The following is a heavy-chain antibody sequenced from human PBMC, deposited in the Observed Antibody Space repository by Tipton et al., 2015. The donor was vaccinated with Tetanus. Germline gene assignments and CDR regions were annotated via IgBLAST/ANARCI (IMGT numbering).Heavy chain of an antibody. CDR2: ISWNSGSI. CDR1: GFTFDDYA. CDR3: ARDRDGGWSLAS. V-gene: IGHV3-9*03. Sequence: RSLRLSCAASGFTFDDYAMHWVRQAPGKGLEWVSGISWNSGSIGYADSVKGRFTISRDNSKNALYLQMGSLGPEDMGVYYCARDRDGGWSLASWGQGTLVTVPS. D-gene: IGHD6-19*01. J-gene: IGHJ4*02.